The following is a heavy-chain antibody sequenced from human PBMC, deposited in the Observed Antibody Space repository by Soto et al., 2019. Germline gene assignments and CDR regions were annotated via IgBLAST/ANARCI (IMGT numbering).Heavy chain of an antibody. CDR1: GGSMSSTDHY. CDR3: ARHQTNSDTSGYFPTY. D-gene: IGHD3-22*01. CDR2: IHNSGST. Sequence: QLLESGPGLVKPSETLSLTCTVSGGSMSSTDHYWGWIRQPPGKGLEWIGIIHNSGSTYYSPSLKSRVTISVDTSKTQFSLKLNSVTAADTAVYYCARHQTNSDTSGYFPTYWGQGALVTVSS. V-gene: IGHV4-39*01. J-gene: IGHJ4*02.